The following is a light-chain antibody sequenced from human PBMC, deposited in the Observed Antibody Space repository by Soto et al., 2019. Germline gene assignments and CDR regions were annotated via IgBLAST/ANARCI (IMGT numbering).Light chain of an antibody. J-gene: IGKJ1*01. V-gene: IGKV4-1*01. Sequence: DIVMTQSPDSLAVSPGERATITCKSSQSVFYSSKSKNSVAWYQQKPGQPPKLLIYWASSRETGVPDRFSGSRSGTDFTLTVSSLQAEDVAVYYCQQYYNIPWTFGQGTKVEVK. CDR1: QSVFYSSKSKNS. CDR3: QQYYNIPWT. CDR2: WAS.